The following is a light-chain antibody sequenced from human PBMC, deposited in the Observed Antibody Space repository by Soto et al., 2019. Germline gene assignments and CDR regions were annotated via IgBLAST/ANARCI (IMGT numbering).Light chain of an antibody. CDR3: SSYAGTYIV. CDR2: DVS. Sequence: TQPPSPSGSPGQAVPISFPCTSIDVGGYDYVSWYQQHPGKAPKLMIYDVSKRPSGVPDRFSGSKSGNTASLTVSGLQAEDEADYYCSSYAGTYIVFGTGTKVTVL. CDR1: SIDVGGYDY. V-gene: IGLV2-8*01. J-gene: IGLJ1*01.